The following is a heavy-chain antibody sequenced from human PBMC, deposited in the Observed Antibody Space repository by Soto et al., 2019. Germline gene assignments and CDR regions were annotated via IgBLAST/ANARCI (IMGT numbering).Heavy chain of an antibody. J-gene: IGHJ4*02. V-gene: IGHV2-5*02. CDR1: GFSLNTRGVG. Sequence: QITLKESGTPLVKPTQTLTLTCTFSGFSLNTRGVGVGWIRQPPGKALEWLALIYWDDDKRYSPSLKSRLTVTKDPSKNQVVLTTTNMDPVDTATYYCAHRNGQQLDFDYWGQGILLTVSS. D-gene: IGHD6-13*01. CDR3: AHRNGQQLDFDY. CDR2: IYWDDDK.